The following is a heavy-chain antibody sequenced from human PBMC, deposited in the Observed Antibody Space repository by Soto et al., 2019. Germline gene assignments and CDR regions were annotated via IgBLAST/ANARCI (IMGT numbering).Heavy chain of an antibody. CDR3: ARDRGSGSWPWVPVDY. J-gene: IGHJ4*02. Sequence: QVQLVQSGAEVKKPGASVKVSCKASGYTFTSYGISWVRQAPGQGLEWMGWISAYNGNTNYAQKLQGRVTMTTETSTSTAYTELRSLRSDDTAVYYCARDRGSGSWPWVPVDYWGQGTLVTVSS. CDR2: ISAYNGNT. D-gene: IGHD3-10*01. V-gene: IGHV1-18*01. CDR1: GYTFTSYG.